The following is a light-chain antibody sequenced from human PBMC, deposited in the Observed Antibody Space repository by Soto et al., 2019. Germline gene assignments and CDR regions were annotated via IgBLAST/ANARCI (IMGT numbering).Light chain of an antibody. CDR2: WAS. J-gene: IGKJ4*01. V-gene: IGKV4-1*01. CDR1: QSLLYSSNNKNY. Sequence: DIVMTQSPDSLAVSLGERAAINCKSSQSLLYSSNNKNYLAWYQQKPGRPPKLLIYWASTRESGVPDRFSGSGSGTDFTLTITSLQAEDVAVYYCQQYYSTPPLTFGGGTKVDIK. CDR3: QQYYSTPPLT.